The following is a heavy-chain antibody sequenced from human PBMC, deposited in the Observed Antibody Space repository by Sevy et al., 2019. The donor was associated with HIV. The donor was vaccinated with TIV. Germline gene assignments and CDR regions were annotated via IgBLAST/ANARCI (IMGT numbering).Heavy chain of an antibody. V-gene: IGHV1-18*01. Sequence: ASVKVSCKTSGYIFTNSGITWVRQAPGQGLEWMGWIGVYNGNLKYAQKFQGRVTMTKDTSTSTAYMELTSLRSDDTGVYYCARVPTYHYGSATYFDYWGQGTLVTVSS. J-gene: IGHJ4*02. CDR1: GYIFTNSG. CDR2: IGVYNGNL. D-gene: IGHD3-10*01. CDR3: ARVPTYHYGSATYFDY.